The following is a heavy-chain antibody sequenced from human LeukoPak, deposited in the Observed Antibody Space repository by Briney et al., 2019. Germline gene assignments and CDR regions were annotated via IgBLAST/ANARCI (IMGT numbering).Heavy chain of an antibody. CDR3: ARVERPNNWFDP. CDR1: GGSISSYY. Sequence: SETLSLTCTVSGGSISSYYWSWIRQPPGKGLEWIGYIYYSGSTNYNPSLKSRVTISVDTSKNQFSLKLSSVTAADTAVYYCARVERPNNWFDPWGQGTLVTVSS. D-gene: IGHD1-1*01. CDR2: IYYSGST. J-gene: IGHJ5*02. V-gene: IGHV4-59*08.